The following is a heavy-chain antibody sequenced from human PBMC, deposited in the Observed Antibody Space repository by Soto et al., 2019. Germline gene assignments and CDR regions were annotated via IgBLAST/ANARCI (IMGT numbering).Heavy chain of an antibody. Sequence: QVQLVESGGGVVQPGRSLRLSCAASGFTFSSYGMHWFRQAPGKGLEWVAVIWYDGSNKYYADSVKGRFTISRDNSKNTLYLQMNSLRAEDTAVYYCARDQHYGDYVVGYWGQGTLVTVSS. CDR1: GFTFSSYG. CDR3: ARDQHYGDYVVGY. J-gene: IGHJ4*02. D-gene: IGHD4-17*01. V-gene: IGHV3-33*01. CDR2: IWYDGSNK.